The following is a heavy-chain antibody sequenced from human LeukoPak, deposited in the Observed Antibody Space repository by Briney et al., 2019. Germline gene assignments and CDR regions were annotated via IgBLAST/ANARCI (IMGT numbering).Heavy chain of an antibody. J-gene: IGHJ1*01. CDR3: AKSLWAFRAGYFQD. Sequence: GGSLRLSCAASGFTFDDYAMHWVRQAPGKGLQWVSGISWNSGSIDYADSVKGRFTISRDNAKNSLYLQMDSLRPEDTALYYCAKSLWAFRAGYFQDWGQGTLVTVSS. V-gene: IGHV3-9*01. D-gene: IGHD3-16*01. CDR1: GFTFDDYA. CDR2: ISWNSGSI.